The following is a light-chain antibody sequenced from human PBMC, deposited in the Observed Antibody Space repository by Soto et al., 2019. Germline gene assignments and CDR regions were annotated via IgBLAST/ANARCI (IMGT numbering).Light chain of an antibody. Sequence: ALTQPPCVFGSPGQSDPISCAGTSSDVGGYNYVSWYQQHPGKAPKLMIYEVSSRPSGVSKRCSGSKSGNPASLTISGRQAEDEADYYCSSYTTYSTLDVFGTGTKVNVL. CDR3: SSYTTYSTLDV. V-gene: IGLV2-14*01. CDR1: SSDVGGYNY. J-gene: IGLJ1*01. CDR2: EVS.